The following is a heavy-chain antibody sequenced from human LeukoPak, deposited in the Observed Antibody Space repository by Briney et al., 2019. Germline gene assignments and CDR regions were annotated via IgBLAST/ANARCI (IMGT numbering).Heavy chain of an antibody. V-gene: IGHV3-33*06. D-gene: IGHD3-3*01. CDR3: AKDTGVQFLEPAF. J-gene: IGHJ4*02. CDR2: TWFDGSVK. CDR1: GFTFNTYG. Sequence: GGSLRLSCAASGFTFNTYGMHWVRQATGQGLEWVAATWFDGSVKHYSDAVKGRFTISRDNSLNTLYLQMNSLRVEDTAIYYCAKDTGVQFLEPAFWGQGTLVTVSS.